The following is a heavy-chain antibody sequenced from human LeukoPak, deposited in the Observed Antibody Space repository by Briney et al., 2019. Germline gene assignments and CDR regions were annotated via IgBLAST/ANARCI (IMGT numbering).Heavy chain of an antibody. D-gene: IGHD4-23*01. CDR3: ARGAHKRDDYGGFFDY. J-gene: IGHJ4*02. V-gene: IGHV3-23*01. Sequence: PGGCLRLSCAASGFTFSSYGMSWVRQAPGEWLEWVSAISGRGGSTYYADSVKGRFPISRGIFKNTLYLQMDSLRAEDTAVYYCARGAHKRDDYGGFFDYWGQGTLVTVSS. CDR1: GFTFSSYG. CDR2: ISGRGGST.